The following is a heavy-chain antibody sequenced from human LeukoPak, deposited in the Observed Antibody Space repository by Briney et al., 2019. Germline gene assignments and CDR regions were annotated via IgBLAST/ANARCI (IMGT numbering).Heavy chain of an antibody. CDR2: IDPSDSYT. J-gene: IGHJ5*02. CDR1: GYSFTSYW. Sequence: GESLRISCKGSGYSFTSYWISWVRQMPGKGLEWMGRIDPSDSYTNYSPSFQGHVTISADKSISTAYLQWSSLKASDTAMYYCARGVWVAAAGNWFDPWGQGPLVTVSS. CDR3: ARGVWVAAAGNWFDP. V-gene: IGHV5-10-1*01. D-gene: IGHD6-13*01.